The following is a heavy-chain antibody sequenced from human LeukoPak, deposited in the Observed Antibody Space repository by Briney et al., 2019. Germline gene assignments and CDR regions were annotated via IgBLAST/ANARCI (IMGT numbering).Heavy chain of an antibody. Sequence: GGSLRLSCAASGFTFSSYWMSWVRRAPGKGLEWLANIKQDGTEQNYLNSVKGRFTISRDNAKNSLYLQMNSLRVEDTAVYYCARDYSGWGQGTLVTVSS. CDR2: IKQDGTEQ. V-gene: IGHV3-7*01. J-gene: IGHJ4*02. D-gene: IGHD1-26*01. CDR3: ARDYSG. CDR1: GFTFSSYW.